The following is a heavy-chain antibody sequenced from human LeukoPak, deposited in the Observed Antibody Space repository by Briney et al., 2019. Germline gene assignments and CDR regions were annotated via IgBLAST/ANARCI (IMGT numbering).Heavy chain of an antibody. D-gene: IGHD2-21*01. CDR2: IRSKAYGGTT. Sequence: GGSPRLSCTASGFTFGDYAMSWVRQAPGKGLEWVGFIRSKAYGGTTEYAASVKGRFTISRDDSKSIAYLQMNSLKTEDTAVYYCTRDDIVAGYYYGMDVWGQGTTVTVSS. CDR1: GFTFGDYA. J-gene: IGHJ6*02. CDR3: TRDDIVAGYYYGMDV. V-gene: IGHV3-49*04.